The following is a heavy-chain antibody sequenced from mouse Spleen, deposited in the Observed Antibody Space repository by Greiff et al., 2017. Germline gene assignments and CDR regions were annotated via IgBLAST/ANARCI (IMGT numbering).Heavy chain of an antibody. CDR2: ISYDGSN. CDR3: ARAYSYYSYGYAMDY. Sequence: EVKLQESGPGLVKPSQSLSLTCSVTGYSITSGYYWNWIRQFPGNKLEWMGYISYDGSNNYNPTLKNRISITRDTSKNQFFLKLNSVTTEDTATYYCARAYSYYSYGYAMDYWGQGTSVTVSS. CDR1: GYSITSGYY. D-gene: IGHD2-12*01. J-gene: IGHJ4*01. V-gene: IGHV3-6*01.